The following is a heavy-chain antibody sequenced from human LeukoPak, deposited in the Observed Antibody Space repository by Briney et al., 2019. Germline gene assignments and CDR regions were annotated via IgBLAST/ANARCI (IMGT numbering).Heavy chain of an antibody. J-gene: IGHJ3*02. Sequence: GGSLRLSCAASGLTFSSYAMTWVRQAPGKGLEWVSTIEKSDDSTWYAESVKGRFTISRDNSKNTLYLQVNSLRAEDTAAYYCAKDSVGGNGVYDGFDIWGQGTMVTVSS. CDR1: GLTFSSYA. CDR3: AKDSVGGNGVYDGFDI. D-gene: IGHD2-8*01. V-gene: IGHV3-23*01. CDR2: IEKSDDST.